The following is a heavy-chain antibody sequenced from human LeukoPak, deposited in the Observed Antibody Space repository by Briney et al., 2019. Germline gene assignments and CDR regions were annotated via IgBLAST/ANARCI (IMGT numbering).Heavy chain of an antibody. D-gene: IGHD5-12*01. CDR3: ASAERGYSGCAVH. V-gene: IGHV3-7*03. CDR1: GFTFTNYW. J-gene: IGHJ4*02. Sequence: GGSLRLSCAASGFTFTNYWMNWVRQAPGKGLERVANIKQDGSEKYYVDSVKGRFTISRDNAKNSLYLQMNSLRAEDTAVYYCASAERGYSGCAVHWGQGTLVTVSS. CDR2: IKQDGSEK.